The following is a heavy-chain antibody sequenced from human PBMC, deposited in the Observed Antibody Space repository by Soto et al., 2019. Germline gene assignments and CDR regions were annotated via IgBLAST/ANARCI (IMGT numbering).Heavy chain of an antibody. V-gene: IGHV1-2*02. D-gene: IGHD5-12*01. CDR3: ARAKQSGYSGYNNDY. Sequence: ASVKVSCKASGYTFTGYYMHWVRQAPGQGLEWMGWINANSGDTNYAQNFQDRVTMTRDTSTSTAYMELSRLRSDDTAVYYCARAKQSGYSGYNNDYWGQGTLVTSPQ. J-gene: IGHJ4*02. CDR1: GYTFTGYY. CDR2: INANSGDT.